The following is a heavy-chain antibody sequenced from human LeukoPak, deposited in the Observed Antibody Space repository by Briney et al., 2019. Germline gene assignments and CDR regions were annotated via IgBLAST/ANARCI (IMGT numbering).Heavy chain of an antibody. CDR3: ARGLGYCSRSACSNRMDV. CDR2: MNPNSGHA. D-gene: IGHD2-15*01. CDR1: GYTFTNYG. Sequence: ASVKVSCKASGYTFTNYGCNGVGQAAGQGLEWMGWMNPNSGHAGYAQKFQGRVTMTRNTSIRTPYMELRSLRSEDTAVYYCARGLGYCSRSACSNRMDVWGPGTTVTVSS. J-gene: IGHJ6*02. V-gene: IGHV1-8*01.